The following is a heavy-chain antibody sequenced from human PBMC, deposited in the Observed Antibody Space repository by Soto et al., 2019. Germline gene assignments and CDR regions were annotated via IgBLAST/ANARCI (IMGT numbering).Heavy chain of an antibody. CDR2: INAGNGNT. D-gene: IGHD6-13*01. CDR3: ARGSAAAGPYYFDY. Sequence: ASVKVSCKASGYTFTSYAMHWVRQAPGQRLEWMGWINAGNGNTKYSQKFQGRVTITRDTSANTAFMEPSSLRSEDTAVYYCARGSAAAGPYYFDYWAQGTLVTVSS. J-gene: IGHJ4*02. CDR1: GYTFTSYA. V-gene: IGHV1-3*01.